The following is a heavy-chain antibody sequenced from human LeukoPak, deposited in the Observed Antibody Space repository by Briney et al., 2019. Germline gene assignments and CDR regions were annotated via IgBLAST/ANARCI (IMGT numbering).Heavy chain of an antibody. CDR3: ARDLHSSSY. J-gene: IGHJ4*02. D-gene: IGHD6-6*01. Sequence: ASVKVSSKASGYTFTGYYMHWVRQAPGQGLEWMGWINPNSGGTNYAQKFQGRVTITRNTPISTAYMELSSLRSEDTAVYYCARDLHSSSYWGQGTLVTVSS. V-gene: IGHV1-2*02. CDR1: GYTFTGYY. CDR2: INPNSGGT.